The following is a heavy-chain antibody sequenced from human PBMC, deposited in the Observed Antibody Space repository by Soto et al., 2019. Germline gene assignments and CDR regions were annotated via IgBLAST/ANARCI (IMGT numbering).Heavy chain of an antibody. CDR2: INPSGGST. CDR1: GYTFTSYY. CDR3: AREGPYYYDSSGYCSDLLTYYFDY. V-gene: IGHV1-46*01. D-gene: IGHD3-22*01. J-gene: IGHJ4*02. Sequence: ASVKVSCKASGYTFTSYYMHWVRQAPGQGLEWMGIINPSGGSTSYAQKFQGRVTMTRDTSTSTVYMELSSLRSEDTAVYYCAREGPYYYDSSGYCSDLLTYYFDYWGQGTLVTVSS.